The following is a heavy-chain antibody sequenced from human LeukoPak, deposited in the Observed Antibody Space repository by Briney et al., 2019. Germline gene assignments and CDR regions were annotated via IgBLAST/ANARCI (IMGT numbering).Heavy chain of an antibody. V-gene: IGHV4-31*03. CDR3: AREHGDYGWFDP. CDR1: GGSISSGGYY. J-gene: IGHJ5*02. CDR2: IYYSGST. D-gene: IGHD4-17*01. Sequence: SETLSLTCTVSGGSISSGGYYWSWIRQHPGKGLEWIGYIYYSGSTYYNPSLQSRVTISVDTSKNQFSLKMSSVTAADTAVYYCAREHGDYGWFDPWGQGTLVTVSS.